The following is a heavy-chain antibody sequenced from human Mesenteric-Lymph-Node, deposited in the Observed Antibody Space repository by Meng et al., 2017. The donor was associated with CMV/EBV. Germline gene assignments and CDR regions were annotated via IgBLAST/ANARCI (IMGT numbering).Heavy chain of an antibody. CDR2: INPNSGGT. CDR1: GGTFSSYT. J-gene: IGHJ5*02. V-gene: IGHV1-2*02. Sequence: ASVKVSCKASGGTFSSYTISWVRQAPGQGLEWMGWINPNSGGTNYAQKFQGRVTMTRDTSISTAYMELSRLRSDDTAVYYCAREGRSSGWYGDNWFDPWGQGTLVTVSS. D-gene: IGHD6-19*01. CDR3: AREGRSSGWYGDNWFDP.